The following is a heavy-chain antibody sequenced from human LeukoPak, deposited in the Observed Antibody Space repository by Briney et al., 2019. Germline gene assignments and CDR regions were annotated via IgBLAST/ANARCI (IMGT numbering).Heavy chain of an antibody. J-gene: IGHJ4*02. V-gene: IGHV1-18*01. CDR2: ISAYNGNT. D-gene: IGHD3-16*02. CDR3: ARAQYMITFGGVVVMSQGARDY. CDR1: GYTFTSYG. Sequence: ASVKVSCKASGYTFTSYGISWVRQAPGQGLEWMGWISAYNGNTNYAQKLQGRVTMTTDTSTSTAYMELSRLRSDDTAVYYCARAQYMITFGGVVVMSQGARDYWGQGTLVTVSS.